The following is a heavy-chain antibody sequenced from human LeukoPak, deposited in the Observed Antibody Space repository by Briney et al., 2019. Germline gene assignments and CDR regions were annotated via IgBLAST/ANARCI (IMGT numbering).Heavy chain of an antibody. CDR3: AEVGITMIGGV. V-gene: IGHV3-48*03. Sequence: GGSLRLSCAASGFAFSSYEMNWVRQAPGKGLEWVSYISSSGSTIYYADSVKGRFTISRDNTKNSLYLQMNSLRAEDTAVYYCAEVGITMIGGVWGKGTTVTISS. CDR1: GFAFSSYE. CDR2: ISSSGSTI. J-gene: IGHJ6*04. D-gene: IGHD3-10*02.